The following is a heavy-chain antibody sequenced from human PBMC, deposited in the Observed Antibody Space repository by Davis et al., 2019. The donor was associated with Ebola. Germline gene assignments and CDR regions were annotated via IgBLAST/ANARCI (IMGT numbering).Heavy chain of an antibody. CDR1: DFSVSSNY. CDR3: VGYCSGANCYSLH. Sequence: PGGSLRLSCAASDFSVSSNYMSWVRRAPGKGLEWVSVTHSGHNPFYADSVKGRFTISRDDSKNTVYLQMNSLRAEDTAVYYCVGYCSGANCYSLHWGQGILVTVSS. D-gene: IGHD2-15*01. J-gene: IGHJ4*02. CDR2: THSGHNP. V-gene: IGHV3-53*01.